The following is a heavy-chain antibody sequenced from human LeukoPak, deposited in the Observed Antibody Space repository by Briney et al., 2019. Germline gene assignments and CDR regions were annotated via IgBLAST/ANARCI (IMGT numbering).Heavy chain of an antibody. J-gene: IGHJ4*02. CDR1: GGSFSGYY. V-gene: IGHV4-34*01. D-gene: IGHD3-22*01. CDR3: ARGPVLYNTYYYDSSGYYF. CDR2: INHSGST. Sequence: KPSETLSLTCAVYGGSFSGYYWSWIRPPPGKGLEWIGEINHSGSTNYNPSLKSRVTISVDTSKNQFSLKLSSVTAADTAVYYCARGPVLYNTYYYDSSGYYFWGQGTLVTVSS.